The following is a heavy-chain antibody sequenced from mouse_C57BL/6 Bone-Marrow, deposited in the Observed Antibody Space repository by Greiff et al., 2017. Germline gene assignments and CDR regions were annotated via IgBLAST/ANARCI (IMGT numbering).Heavy chain of an antibody. Sequence: EVQLQESGGGLVQPTGSLKLSCAASGFSINTYSMNWVRQAPGKGLEWVARIRSKSNNYATYYADAVKDSFTISRDDSENMLYLHMKNLKTDDTAIYYCYRHETYGYWGKGTTLTVST. CDR1: GFSINTYS. J-gene: IGHJ2*01. CDR2: IRSKSNNYAT. CDR3: YRHETYGY. V-gene: IGHV10-1*01. D-gene: IGHD1-1*02.